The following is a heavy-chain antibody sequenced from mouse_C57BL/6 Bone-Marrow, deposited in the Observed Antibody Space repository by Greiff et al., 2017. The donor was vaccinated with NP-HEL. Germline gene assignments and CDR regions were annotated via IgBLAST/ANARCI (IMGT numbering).Heavy chain of an antibody. CDR1: GFTFSSYA. Sequence: EVKLVESGGGLVKPGGSLKLSCAASGFTFSSYAMSWVRQTPEKRLEWVATISDGGSYTYYPDNVKGRFTISRDNAKNNLYLQMSHLKSKDTAMYYCARALYYGNFYYWGQGTTLTVSS. J-gene: IGHJ2*01. D-gene: IGHD2-1*01. CDR3: ARALYYGNFYY. V-gene: IGHV5-4*03. CDR2: ISDGGSYT.